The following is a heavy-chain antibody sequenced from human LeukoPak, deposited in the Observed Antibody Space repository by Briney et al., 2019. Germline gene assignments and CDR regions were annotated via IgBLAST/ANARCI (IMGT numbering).Heavy chain of an antibody. CDR1: GYSISSGYY. V-gene: IGHV4-38-2*01. J-gene: IGHJ4*02. Sequence: SETLSLTCAVSGYSISSGYYWGWIRQPPGKGLVWIGSIYHSGSTYYNPSLKSRVTISVDTSKNQFSLKLSSVTAADTAVYYCARASGSYHFDYWGQGTLVTVSS. CDR3: ARASGSYHFDY. CDR2: IYHSGST. D-gene: IGHD1-26*01.